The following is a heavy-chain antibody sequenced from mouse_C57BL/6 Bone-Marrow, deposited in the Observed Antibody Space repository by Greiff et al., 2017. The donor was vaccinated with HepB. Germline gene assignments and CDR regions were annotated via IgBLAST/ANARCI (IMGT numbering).Heavy chain of an antibody. CDR1: GFTFSDYG. J-gene: IGHJ3*01. CDR2: ISSGSSTI. D-gene: IGHD2-4*01. V-gene: IGHV5-17*01. CDR3: ATTMIRRAWFAY. Sequence: EVKLMESGGGLVKPGGSLKLSCAASGFTFSDYGMHWVRQAPEKGLEWVAYISSGSSTIYYADTVKGRFTISSDNAKNTLFLQMTSLRSEDTAMYYCATTMIRRAWFAYWGQGTLVTVSA.